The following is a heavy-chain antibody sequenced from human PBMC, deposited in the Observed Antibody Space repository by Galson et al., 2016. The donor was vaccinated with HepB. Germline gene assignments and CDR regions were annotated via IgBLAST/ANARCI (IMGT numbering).Heavy chain of an antibody. V-gene: IGHV3-23*01. D-gene: IGHD1-26*01. CDR2: ISGSGGST. J-gene: IGHJ4*02. Sequence: EWVSAISGSGGSTYYADSVEGRFTISRDNSKNTLYLQMNSLRAEDTAVYYCAKDGRSGYPPSYFAGYYFDYWGQGTLVTVSS. CDR3: AKDGRSGYPPSYFAGYYFDY.